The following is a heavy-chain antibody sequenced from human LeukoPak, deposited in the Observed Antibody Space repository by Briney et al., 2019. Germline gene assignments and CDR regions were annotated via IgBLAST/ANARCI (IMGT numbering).Heavy chain of an antibody. CDR2: ISGSGGST. V-gene: IGHV3-23*01. Sequence: PGRSLRLSCAASGFTFSSYAMIWVRQAPGKGLEWVSAISGSGGSTYYADSVKGRFTISRDNSKNTLYLQMNSLRAEDTAVYYCARASGGSRANGYYYYYGMDVWGQGTTVTVSS. J-gene: IGHJ6*02. D-gene: IGHD2-8*01. CDR1: GFTFSSYA. CDR3: ARASGGSRANGYYYYYGMDV.